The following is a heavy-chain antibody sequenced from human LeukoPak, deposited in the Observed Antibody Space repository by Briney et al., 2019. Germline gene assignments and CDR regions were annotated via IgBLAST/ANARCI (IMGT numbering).Heavy chain of an antibody. D-gene: IGHD3-16*01. CDR2: ISYDGTDT. CDR1: GFTLSTYA. V-gene: IGHV3-30-3*01. Sequence: GGSLRLSCAAYGFTLSTYAMHWVRQAPGKGLEWVAVISYDGTDTYYADSVKGRFTISRDTSKNSLYLQMNSLRPEDTAVFYCVRIPGGPIDYCGQGTLVTASS. CDR3: VRIPGGPIDY. J-gene: IGHJ4*02.